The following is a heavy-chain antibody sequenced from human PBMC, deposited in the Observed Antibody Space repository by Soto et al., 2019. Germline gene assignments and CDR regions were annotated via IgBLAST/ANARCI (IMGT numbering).Heavy chain of an antibody. Sequence: GGSLRLSCAASGFTFSGSAMHWVRQASGKGLEWVGRIRSKANSYATAYAASVKGRFTISRDDSKNTAYLQMNSLKTEDTAVYYCTFQGYFDWLSFDYWGQGTLVTVSS. CDR3: TFQGYFDWLSFDY. CDR1: GFTFSGSA. CDR2: IRSKANSYAT. V-gene: IGHV3-73*01. D-gene: IGHD3-9*01. J-gene: IGHJ4*02.